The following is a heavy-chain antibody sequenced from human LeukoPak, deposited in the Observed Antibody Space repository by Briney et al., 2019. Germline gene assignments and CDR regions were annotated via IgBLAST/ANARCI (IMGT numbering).Heavy chain of an antibody. J-gene: IGHJ5*02. CDR1: GGSISSSSYY. Sequence: SETLSLTCTVSGGSISSSSYYWGWIRQPPGKGLEWIGSIYYSGSTYYNPSLKSRVTISVDTSKNQFSLKLSSVTAADTAVYYCARLECVNWFDPWGQGTLVTVSS. CDR3: ARLECVNWFDP. CDR2: IYYSGST. V-gene: IGHV4-39*07.